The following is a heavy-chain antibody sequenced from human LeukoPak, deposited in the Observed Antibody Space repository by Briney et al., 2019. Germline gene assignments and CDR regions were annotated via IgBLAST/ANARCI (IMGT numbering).Heavy chain of an antibody. D-gene: IGHD6-19*01. J-gene: IGHJ4*02. V-gene: IGHV3-7*01. Sequence: GGSLRLSCAASGFAFSNYWMSWVRQAPGKGLEWVANIKRDGNDKYYVDSVKGRFTISRDNAENSLYLEVNSPRAEDTAVYYCARALYTSGWYPDYFDYWGQGTLVTVSS. CDR3: ARALYTSGWYPDYFDY. CDR1: GFAFSNYW. CDR2: IKRDGNDK.